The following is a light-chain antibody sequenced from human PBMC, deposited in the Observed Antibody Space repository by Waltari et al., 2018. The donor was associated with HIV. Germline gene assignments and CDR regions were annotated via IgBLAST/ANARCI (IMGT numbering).Light chain of an antibody. CDR3: QQYSRSWT. V-gene: IGKV3-20*01. J-gene: IGKJ1*01. CDR1: QSVTSSY. CDR2: GAS. Sequence: EIVLTQSPGTLSLSPGERATLSCRASQSVTSSYLAWYQQKPGQAPRLLIYGASSRATGIPDRFSGGGSGTDFTLTISRLEPEDFAVYYCQQYSRSWTFGQGTKVEIK.